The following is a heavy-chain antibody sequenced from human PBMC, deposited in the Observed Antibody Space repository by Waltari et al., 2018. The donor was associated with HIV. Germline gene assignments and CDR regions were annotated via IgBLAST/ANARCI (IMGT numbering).Heavy chain of an antibody. CDR3: ARHDGTSYYFGSDMNPRPFSFWFAS. V-gene: IGHV4-39*01. Sequence: QLLLQESGPGLVRPSETLSLTCTVTGPSISSRCYYWGWVRQPPGKGLEWIVSTMYSGRPYNNPSLKSEVAISVDTSRNQFSLNLTSVTAADTALYYCARHDGTSYYFGSDMNPRPFSFWFASWGQGILVTVSS. CDR1: GPSISSRCYY. J-gene: IGHJ5*01. CDR2: TMYSGRP. D-gene: IGHD3-10*01.